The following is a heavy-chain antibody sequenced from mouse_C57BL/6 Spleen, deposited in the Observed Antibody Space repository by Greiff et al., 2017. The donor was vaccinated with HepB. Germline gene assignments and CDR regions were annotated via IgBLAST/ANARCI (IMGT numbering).Heavy chain of an antibody. D-gene: IGHD3-2*02. CDR1: GFSFNTYA. CDR3: VRRDSSGYAWFAY. CDR2: IRSKSNNYAT. V-gene: IGHV10-1*01. J-gene: IGHJ3*01. Sequence: EVQVVESGGGLVQPKGSLKLSCAASGFSFNTYAMNWVRQAPGKGLEWVARIRSKSNNYATYYADSVKDRFTISRDDSESMLYLQMNNLKTEDTAMYYCVRRDSSGYAWFAYWGQGTLVTVSA.